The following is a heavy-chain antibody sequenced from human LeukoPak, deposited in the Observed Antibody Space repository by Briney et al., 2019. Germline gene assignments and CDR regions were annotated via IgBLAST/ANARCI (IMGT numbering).Heavy chain of an antibody. V-gene: IGHV4-39*01. D-gene: IGHD2-15*01. CDR1: GGSISSSSYY. CDR3: ARPNCSGGSCYIWAFDI. CDR2: IYYSGST. J-gene: IGHJ3*02. Sequence: SETLSLTCTVSGGSISSSSYYWGWIRQPPGEGLEWIGSIYYSGSTYYNPSLKSRVTISVDTSKNQFSLKLSSVTAADTAVYYCARPNCSGGSCYIWAFDIWGQGTMVTVSS.